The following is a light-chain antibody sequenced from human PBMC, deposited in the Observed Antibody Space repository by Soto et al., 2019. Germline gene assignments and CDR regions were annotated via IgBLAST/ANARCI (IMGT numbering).Light chain of an antibody. J-gene: IGKJ1*01. CDR3: QHYNSYSEA. CDR2: DAS. V-gene: IGKV3-11*01. CDR1: QSVSSY. Sequence: EIVLTQSPATLSLSPGARATLSCRTSQSVSSYLAWYQQKPGQAPRLLIYDASNRATGIPARFSGSGSGTDFTLTISSLQPDDFATYYCQHYNSYSEAFGQGTKVELK.